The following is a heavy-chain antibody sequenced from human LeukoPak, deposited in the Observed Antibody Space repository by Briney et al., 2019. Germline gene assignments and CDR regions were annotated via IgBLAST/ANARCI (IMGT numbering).Heavy chain of an antibody. CDR3: ARVRLANTPEFFQH. CDR2: IKQDGGEK. CDR1: RFTFNDYW. V-gene: IGHV3-7*03. Sequence: GGSLRLSCAASRFTFNDYWMSWVRQAPGKGLEWVASIKQDGGEKRYVDSVKGRFTISRDNTENSLYLQMNSLGAEDTALYYCARVRLANTPEFFQHWGQGTLVTVSS. J-gene: IGHJ1*01. D-gene: IGHD3-9*01.